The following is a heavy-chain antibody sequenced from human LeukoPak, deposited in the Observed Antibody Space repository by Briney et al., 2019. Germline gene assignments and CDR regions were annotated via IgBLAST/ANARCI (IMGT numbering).Heavy chain of an antibody. CDR3: ARKRVAARRVAFDY. Sequence: SETLSLTCAVYGGSFSGYYWSWIRQPPGKGLEWIGEINHSGSTNYNPSLKSRVTISVDTSKNQFSLKLSSVTAADTAVYYCARKRVAARRVAFDYWGQGTLVTVSS. D-gene: IGHD6-6*01. CDR2: INHSGST. J-gene: IGHJ4*02. V-gene: IGHV4-34*01. CDR1: GGSFSGYY.